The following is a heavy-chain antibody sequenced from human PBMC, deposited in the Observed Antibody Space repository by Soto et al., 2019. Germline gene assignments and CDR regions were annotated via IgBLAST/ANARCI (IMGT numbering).Heavy chain of an antibody. D-gene: IGHD6-6*01. CDR1: GFTFSSYW. CDR3: ASGGPYSSSEVDY. Sequence: EVQLVESGGGLVQPGGSLRLSCAASGFTFSSYWMHWVRQAPGKGLVWVSRVNGDGSSTSYADSVKGRFTISRDNAKNTLCLQMDSLRVEDTDVYYCASGGPYSSSEVDYWGQGTLVTVSS. V-gene: IGHV3-74*01. CDR2: VNGDGSST. J-gene: IGHJ4*02.